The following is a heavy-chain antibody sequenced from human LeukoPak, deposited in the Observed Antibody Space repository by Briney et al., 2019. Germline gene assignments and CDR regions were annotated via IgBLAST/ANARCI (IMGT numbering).Heavy chain of an antibody. J-gene: IGHJ4*02. CDR1: GFTFTSYG. D-gene: IGHD4-11*01. CDR3: AKDIERGFDYINSLDY. CDR2: IWSDGTNK. Sequence: GKSLRLSCAASGFTFTSYGMHWVRQAPGKGLEWVAVIWSDGTNKYYADSVKGRFAISRDDSNNMVYLQMNSLRVEDTAVYYCAKDIERGFDYINSLDYWGQGTLVTVSS. V-gene: IGHV3-33*06.